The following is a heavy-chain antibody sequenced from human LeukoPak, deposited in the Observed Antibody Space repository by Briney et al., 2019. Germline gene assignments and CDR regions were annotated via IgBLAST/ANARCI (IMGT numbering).Heavy chain of an antibody. CDR1: GFTFSSYS. CDR2: ISSSSSYI. D-gene: IGHD3-3*01. V-gene: IGHV3-21*01. CDR3: AKTLTYYDFWSGYYTGILFDY. J-gene: IGHJ4*02. Sequence: PGGSLRLSCAASGFTFSSYSMNWVRQAPGKGLEWVSSISSSSSYIYYADSVKGRFTISRDNAKNSLYLQMNSLRAEDTAVYYCAKTLTYYDFWSGYYTGILFDYWGQGTLVTVSS.